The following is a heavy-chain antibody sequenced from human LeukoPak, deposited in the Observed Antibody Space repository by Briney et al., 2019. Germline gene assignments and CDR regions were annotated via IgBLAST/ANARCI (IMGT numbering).Heavy chain of an antibody. V-gene: IGHV1-18*01. D-gene: IGHD3-22*01. Sequence: LRASVKVSCKASGYTFTSYGISWVRQAPGQGLEWMGWISAYNGNTNYAQKLQGRVTMTTDTSTSTAYMELRSLRSDDTAVYYCARLTGDYYDSSGLPDFDYWGQGTLVTVSS. J-gene: IGHJ4*02. CDR2: ISAYNGNT. CDR1: GYTFTSYG. CDR3: ARLTGDYYDSSGLPDFDY.